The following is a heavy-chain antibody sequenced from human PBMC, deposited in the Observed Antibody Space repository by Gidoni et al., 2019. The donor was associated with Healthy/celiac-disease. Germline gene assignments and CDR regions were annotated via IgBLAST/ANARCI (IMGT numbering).Heavy chain of an antibody. V-gene: IGHV1-18*01. CDR1: GYTFTSYG. J-gene: IGHJ4*02. D-gene: IGHD3-22*01. Sequence: QVQLVQSGAEVKTPAASVKVSCKASGYTFTSYGISWVRQAPGQGLDWMGWISAYNGNKNYAQKLQGRVTRTTDTSTSTAYMELRSVRSDDTAVYYCARVSVLTMIVVAIDYWGQGTLVTVSS. CDR3: ARVSVLTMIVVAIDY. CDR2: ISAYNGNK.